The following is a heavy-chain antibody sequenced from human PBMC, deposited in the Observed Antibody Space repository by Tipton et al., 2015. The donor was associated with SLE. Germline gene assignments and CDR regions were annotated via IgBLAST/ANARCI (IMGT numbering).Heavy chain of an antibody. J-gene: IGHJ4*02. CDR2: IISSSSYT. D-gene: IGHD3-22*01. Sequence: SLRLSCAASGFTFSDYYMSWIRQAPGKGLEWVSYIISSSSYTNYADSVKGRFTISRDNAKNSLYLQMNSLRAEDTAVYYCARDFTSDSSGYYYSGYFDYWGQGTLVTVS. V-gene: IGHV3-11*05. CDR1: GFTFSDYY. CDR3: ARDFTSDSSGYYYSGYFDY.